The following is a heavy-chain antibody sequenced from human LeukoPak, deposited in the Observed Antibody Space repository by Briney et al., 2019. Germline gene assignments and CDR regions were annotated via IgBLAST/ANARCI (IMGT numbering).Heavy chain of an antibody. D-gene: IGHD2-21*02. Sequence: ASVKVSCKASGYTFTGYCMHWVRQAPGQGLEWMGRINPNSGGTNYAQKFQGRVTMTRDTSISTAYMELSRLRSDDTAVYYCATLGTAIPWGIDYWGQGTLVTVSS. CDR3: ATLGTAIPWGIDY. V-gene: IGHV1-2*06. J-gene: IGHJ4*02. CDR2: INPNSGGT. CDR1: GYTFTGYC.